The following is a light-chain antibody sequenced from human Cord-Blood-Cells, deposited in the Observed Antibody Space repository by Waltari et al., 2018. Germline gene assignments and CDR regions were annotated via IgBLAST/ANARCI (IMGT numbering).Light chain of an antibody. CDR2: YKSDSYK. V-gene: IGLV5-45*03. CDR3: MIWHSSAYV. CDR1: SGINVGTSR. J-gene: IGLJ1*01. Sequence: QAVLTQPSSLSASPGASASLTCTLRSGINVGTSRLYWYQLMPGSPPQYLLRYKSDSYKQQGSGVPSRFSGSKDASANAGILLISGLQSEDEADYYCMIWHSSAYVFGTGTKVTVL.